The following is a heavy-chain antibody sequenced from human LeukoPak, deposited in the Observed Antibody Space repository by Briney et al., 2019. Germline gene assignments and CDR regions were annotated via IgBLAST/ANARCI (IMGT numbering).Heavy chain of an antibody. V-gene: IGHV4-61*02. CDR2: IYTSGST. D-gene: IGHD3/OR15-3a*01. Sequence: PSQTLSLTCTVSGGSISSGSYYWSWIRQPAGKGLEWIGRIYTSGSTNYNPSLKSRVTISVDTSKNQFSLKLSSVTAADTAVYYCASEDWAENAFDYWGQGTLVTVSS. CDR3: ASEDWAENAFDY. J-gene: IGHJ4*02. CDR1: GGSISSGSYY.